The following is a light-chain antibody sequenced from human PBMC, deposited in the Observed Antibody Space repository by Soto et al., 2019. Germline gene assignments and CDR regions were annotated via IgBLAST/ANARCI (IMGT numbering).Light chain of an antibody. V-gene: IGLV2-8*01. J-gene: IGLJ2*01. CDR1: SSDVGGYNY. CDR2: EVS. CDR3: SSYAASNNLGV. Sequence: QSVLTQPPSASGSPGQSVTISCIGTSSDVGGYNYVSWYQQHPGKAPKLMIYEVSKRPSGVHDRFSGSKSGNTASLTVSGLQAEDEADYYCSSYAASNNLGVFGGGTKLTVL.